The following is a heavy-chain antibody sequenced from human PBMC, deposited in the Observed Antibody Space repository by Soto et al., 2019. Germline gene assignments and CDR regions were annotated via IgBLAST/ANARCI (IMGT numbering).Heavy chain of an antibody. V-gene: IGHV3-30-3*01. D-gene: IGHD1-26*01. J-gene: IGHJ4*02. Sequence: SLRLSCAASGFIFSSHTIHWVRQAPGKGLEWVAVISYDGSNKYYAEFVKGRFTISRDNSKNTLYLQMNSLRAEDTAVYYCARDRAVGATIYYFDYWGQGTLVTVSS. CDR3: ARDRAVGATIYYFDY. CDR1: GFIFSSHT. CDR2: ISYDGSNK.